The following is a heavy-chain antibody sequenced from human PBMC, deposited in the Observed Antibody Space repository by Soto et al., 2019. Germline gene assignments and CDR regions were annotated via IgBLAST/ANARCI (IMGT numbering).Heavy chain of an antibody. J-gene: IGHJ4*02. D-gene: IGHD4-17*01. Sequence: EVQLLESGGGLVHPGGSLRLSCAASGFTFNSYAMSWVRQAPGKGLEWVSAISSRGGRTHYADSVKGRFTISRDNSKNTLYLQVNSLRAEDTAVYYCAKDHGPYGDGLDYWGQGTLVTVSS. CDR3: AKDHGPYGDGLDY. CDR2: ISSRGGRT. V-gene: IGHV3-23*01. CDR1: GFTFNSYA.